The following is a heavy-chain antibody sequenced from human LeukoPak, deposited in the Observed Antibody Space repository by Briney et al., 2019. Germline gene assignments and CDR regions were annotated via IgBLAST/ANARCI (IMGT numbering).Heavy chain of an antibody. CDR1: GGSISSSSYY. J-gene: IGHJ4*02. CDR2: IYYSGTT. V-gene: IGHV4-39*01. Sequence: ASETLSLTCTVSGGSISSSSYYWGCIPQPPGKGLEWIVSIYYSGTTYYNPSLKSRVTVSVDTSKNQFSLKLSSVTAADTAVYYCASYYDSSSWYSYFDYWGQGTLVTVSS. D-gene: IGHD6-13*01. CDR3: ASYYDSSSWYSYFDY.